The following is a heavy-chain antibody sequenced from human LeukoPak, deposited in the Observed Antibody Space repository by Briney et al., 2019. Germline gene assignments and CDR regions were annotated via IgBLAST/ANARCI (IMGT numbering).Heavy chain of an antibody. D-gene: IGHD6-19*01. CDR2: ISSSGSTL. J-gene: IGHJ4*02. CDR1: GFTFSSYE. V-gene: IGHV3-48*03. Sequence: GGSLRLSCAASGFTFSSYEMNWVRQAPGKGLEWVSYISSSGSTLYYADSVKGRFTISRDNAKNSLFLQMNSLRAEDTAVYYCARVGYSSGWYFSYFDYWGQGTLVTVSS. CDR3: ARVGYSSGWYFSYFDY.